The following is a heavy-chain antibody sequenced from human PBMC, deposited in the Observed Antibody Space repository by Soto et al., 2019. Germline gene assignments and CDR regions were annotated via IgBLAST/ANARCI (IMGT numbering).Heavy chain of an antibody. CDR2: IYHSGNT. CDR3: ARGPPHHY. Sequence: QLQLQESGSGLVKPSQTLSLTCAVSGGSISSGGYSWSWIRQPPGKGLEWIGYIYHSGNTYYNPSLXXXVXXSVDRSKNQSSLTLSSVTAADTAVYYCARGPPHHYWGQGTLVTVSS. CDR1: GGSISSGGYS. V-gene: IGHV4-30-2*01. J-gene: IGHJ4*02.